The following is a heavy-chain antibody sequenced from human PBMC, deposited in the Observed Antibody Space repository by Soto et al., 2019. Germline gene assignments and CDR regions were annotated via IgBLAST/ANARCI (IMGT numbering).Heavy chain of an antibody. CDR1: GFTFSSYA. V-gene: IGHV3-30-3*01. J-gene: IGHJ4*02. CDR3: AREPPVDTAMVIYFDY. D-gene: IGHD5-18*01. CDR2: ISCDGSNK. Sequence: GGSLRLSCAASGFTFSSYAMHWVRQAPGKGLEWVAVISCDGSNKYYADSVKGRFTISRGNSKNTLYLQMNSLRAEDTAVYYCAREPPVDTAMVIYFDYWGQGTLVTVSS.